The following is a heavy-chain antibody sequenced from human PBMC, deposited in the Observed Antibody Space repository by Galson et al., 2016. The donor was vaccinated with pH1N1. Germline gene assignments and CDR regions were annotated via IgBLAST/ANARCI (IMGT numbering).Heavy chain of an antibody. J-gene: IGHJ4*02. D-gene: IGHD1-26*01. CDR2: IYWDDDK. V-gene: IGHV2-5*02. CDR3: AHNRQLSGGTYYRPFDY. Sequence: PALVKPTQTLTLTCTFSGFSLSTSGVGVGWIRQSPGKALEWLALIYWDDDKRYSPSLKSRLTITKDTSKNQMVLTMTNMDPGDTATYYCAHNRQLSGGTYYRPFDYWGQGTLVTVSS. CDR1: GFSLSTSGVG.